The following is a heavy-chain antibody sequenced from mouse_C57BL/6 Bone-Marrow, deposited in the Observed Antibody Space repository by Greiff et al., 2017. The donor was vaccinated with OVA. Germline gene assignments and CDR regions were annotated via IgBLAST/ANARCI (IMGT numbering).Heavy chain of an antibody. CDR3: TAQELLLRYFDY. CDR1: GFTFNDYY. J-gene: IGHJ2*01. D-gene: IGHD1-1*01. Sequence: EVKVVESGAELVRPGASVKLSCTASGFTFNDYYMHWVKQRPEQGLEWIGWIDPENGDTEYASKFQGKATITADTSSNTAYLQLSSLTSEDTAVDYCTAQELLLRYFDYWGQGTTLTVSS. V-gene: IGHV14-4*01. CDR2: IDPENGDT.